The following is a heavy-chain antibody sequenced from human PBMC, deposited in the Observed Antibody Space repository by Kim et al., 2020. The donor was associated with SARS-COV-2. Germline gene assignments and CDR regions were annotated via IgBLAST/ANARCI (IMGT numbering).Heavy chain of an antibody. CDR3: ARQGGFTVVTNYGMDV. J-gene: IGHJ6*02. V-gene: IGHV1-69*02. Sequence: KFQGRVTITADKSPSTAYMGLSSLRAEDTAVYYCARQGGFTVVTNYGMDVWGQGTTVTVSS. D-gene: IGHD2-15*01.